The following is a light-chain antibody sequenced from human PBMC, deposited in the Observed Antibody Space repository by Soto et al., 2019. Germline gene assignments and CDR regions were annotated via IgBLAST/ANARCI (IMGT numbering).Light chain of an antibody. V-gene: IGLV1-40*01. CDR1: SSNFGTGYD. J-gene: IGLJ1*01. CDR3: QSYDSSLRSYV. CDR2: GNN. Sequence: SVLTQPPSVSGAPGQRVTISCTGSSSNFGTGYDVHWYQHLPGTAPKLLIYGNNNRPSGVPDRFSGSKSGTSASLAITGLQAGDEADYFCQSYDSSLRSYVFGTGTKVTVL.